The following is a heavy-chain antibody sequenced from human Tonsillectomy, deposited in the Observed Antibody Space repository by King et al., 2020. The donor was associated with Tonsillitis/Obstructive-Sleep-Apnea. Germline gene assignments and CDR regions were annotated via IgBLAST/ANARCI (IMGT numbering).Heavy chain of an antibody. CDR2: IYYSGST. CDR3: ARAEVELATINAFDI. CDR1: GGSISSYY. Sequence: QLQESGPGLVKPSETLSLTCTDSGGSISSYYWSWIRQPPGKGLEWIGYIYYSGSTNYNPSLKSRVTISVDTSKNQFSLKLSSVTAADTAVYYCARAEVELATINAFDIWGQGTMVTVSS. D-gene: IGHD5-24*01. J-gene: IGHJ3*02. V-gene: IGHV4-59*01.